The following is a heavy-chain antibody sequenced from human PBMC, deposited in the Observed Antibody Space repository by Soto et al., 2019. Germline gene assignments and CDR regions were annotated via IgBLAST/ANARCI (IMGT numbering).Heavy chain of an antibody. D-gene: IGHD2-21*02. Sequence: ASVKVSCQASGSTFTSYGISWVRQAPGQGLEWTGWISAYNGNTNYAQKLQGRVTMTTDTSTSTAYMELRSLRSDDTAVYYCARDGVAYCGGDCSTNWFDPWGQGTLVTVSS. V-gene: IGHV1-18*04. CDR1: GSTFTSYG. CDR3: ARDGVAYCGGDCSTNWFDP. J-gene: IGHJ5*02. CDR2: ISAYNGNT.